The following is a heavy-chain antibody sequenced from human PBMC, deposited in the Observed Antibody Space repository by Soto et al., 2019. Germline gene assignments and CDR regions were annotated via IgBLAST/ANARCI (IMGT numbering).Heavy chain of an antibody. Sequence: QVQLQQWGAGLLKPSETLSLTCAVYGGSFSGYYWSWIRQPPGKGLEWIGEINHSGSTNYNPSLKSRVTISVDTSKNQFSLKLSSVTAADTAVYYCARDYDYVWGRGRGMDVWGQGTTVTVSS. CDR1: GGSFSGYY. V-gene: IGHV4-34*01. CDR3: ARDYDYVWGRGRGMDV. CDR2: INHSGST. J-gene: IGHJ6*02. D-gene: IGHD3-16*01.